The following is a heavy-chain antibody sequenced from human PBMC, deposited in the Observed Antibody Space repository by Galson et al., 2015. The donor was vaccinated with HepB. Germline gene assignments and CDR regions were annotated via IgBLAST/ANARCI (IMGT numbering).Heavy chain of an antibody. CDR3: ARNLYSGADYSVDY. CDR2: ISVNRNYI. V-gene: IGHV3-21*01. CDR1: GFTFSTYS. J-gene: IGHJ4*02. Sequence: SLRLSCAASGFTFSTYSMNWVRQAPGKGLEWVSSISVNRNYIYHADSVKGRFTISRDNAKNSLYLQMDSLRAEDTALYYCARNLYSGADYSVDYWGQGTLVTVSS. D-gene: IGHD4-11*01.